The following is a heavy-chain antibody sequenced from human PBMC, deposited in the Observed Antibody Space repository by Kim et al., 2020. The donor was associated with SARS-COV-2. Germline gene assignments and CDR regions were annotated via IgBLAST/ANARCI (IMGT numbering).Heavy chain of an antibody. Sequence: SETLSLTCAVSGVSVSSSSYYWGWIRQPPGKGLEWIASIFYRGRGTYDNPSLNSRVTISVDTSNNQFSLKLSSVTAADTAVYYCARHSADKYGSASYYKDFDYWGQGTLVTVSS. CDR2: IFYRGRGT. V-gene: IGHV4-39*01. CDR1: GVSVSSSSYY. CDR3: ARHSADKYGSASYYKDFDY. D-gene: IGHD3-10*01. J-gene: IGHJ4*02.